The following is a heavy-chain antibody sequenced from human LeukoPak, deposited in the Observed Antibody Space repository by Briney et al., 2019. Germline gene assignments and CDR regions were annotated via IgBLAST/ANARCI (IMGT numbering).Heavy chain of an antibody. J-gene: IGHJ3*02. CDR3: ARGVSLDI. Sequence: SETLSLTCTVSGGSISSGSYYWSWIRQPAGKGLEWIGHIYTSGSTNYNPSLKSRVTISVDRSKNQFSLKLSSVTAADTAVYYCARGVSLDIWGQGTMVTVSS. D-gene: IGHD5/OR15-5a*01. CDR1: GGSISSGSYY. CDR2: IYTSGST. V-gene: IGHV4-61*09.